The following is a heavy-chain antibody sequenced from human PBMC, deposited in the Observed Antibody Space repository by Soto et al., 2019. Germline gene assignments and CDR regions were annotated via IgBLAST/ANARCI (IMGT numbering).Heavy chain of an antibody. Sequence: PSETLSLTCAVSGGSISSSNWWSWVRQAPGKGLEWIGGIYHSGSTHYNPSLKSRVTISVDKSKNQVSLKLRPVTAADTAVYYCARSGGTAMVPLDDWGQGTLVTVSS. V-gene: IGHV4-4*02. J-gene: IGHJ4*02. CDR2: IYHSGST. CDR1: GGSISSSNW. D-gene: IGHD5-18*01. CDR3: ARSGGTAMVPLDD.